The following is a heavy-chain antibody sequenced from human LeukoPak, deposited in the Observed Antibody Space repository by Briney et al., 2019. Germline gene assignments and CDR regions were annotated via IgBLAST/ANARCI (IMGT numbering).Heavy chain of an antibody. CDR1: GFTLSSQA. V-gene: IGHV3-7*03. Sequence: GRSLRLSCAASGFTLSSQAMNWARQAPGKGLEWVASINHNGNVNYYVDSVKGRFTISRDNAKNSLYLQMSNLRAEDTAVYFCARGGGLDVWGQGATVTVSS. CDR2: INHNGNVN. CDR3: ARGGGLDV. D-gene: IGHD3-16*01. J-gene: IGHJ6*02.